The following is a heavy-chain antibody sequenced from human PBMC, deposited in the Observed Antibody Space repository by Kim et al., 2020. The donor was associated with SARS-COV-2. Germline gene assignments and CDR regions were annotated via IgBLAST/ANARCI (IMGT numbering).Heavy chain of an antibody. V-gene: IGHV4-39*02. CDR3: ASLYGSGSYADY. Sequence: SETLSLTCSVSGGSISSSSYYWGWIRQPPGKGLEWIGSISYSGSTYYNVSLKSRLTISLDTSKNHFSLRLSLATAADTAVYYCASLYGSGSYADYWGQGTPVTVSS. CDR2: ISYSGST. CDR1: GGSISSSSYY. D-gene: IGHD3-10*01. J-gene: IGHJ4*02.